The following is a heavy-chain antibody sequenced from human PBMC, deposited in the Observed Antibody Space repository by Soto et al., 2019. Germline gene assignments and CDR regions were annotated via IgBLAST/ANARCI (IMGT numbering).Heavy chain of an antibody. CDR3: ARIYSWNVVDS. CDR1: GGSINSFY. CDR2: VSSSGNT. Sequence: QVQLQESGPGLVRPSETLSLTCTVSGGSINSFYWSWIRLPPGKGPEWIAYVSSSGNTNHNPSLKSRVDISVDTSKNQFSLRLSSVTAADTGIYYCARIYSWNVVDSWGQGTQVTVSS. J-gene: IGHJ4*02. D-gene: IGHD1-26*01. V-gene: IGHV4-59*01.